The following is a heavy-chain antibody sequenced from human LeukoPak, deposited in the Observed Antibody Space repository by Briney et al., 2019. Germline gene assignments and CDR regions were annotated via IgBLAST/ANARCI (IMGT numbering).Heavy chain of an antibody. V-gene: IGHV4-39*01. D-gene: IGHD2-15*01. Sequence: SETLSLTCTVSGGSISSSSYYWGWIHQPPGKGLEWIGSIYYSGSTYYNPSLKSRVTISVDTSKNQFSLKLSSVTAADTAVYYCARRYCSGGSCYSDNWFDPWGQGTLVTVSS. CDR2: IYYSGST. J-gene: IGHJ5*02. CDR3: ARRYCSGGSCYSDNWFDP. CDR1: GGSISSSSYY.